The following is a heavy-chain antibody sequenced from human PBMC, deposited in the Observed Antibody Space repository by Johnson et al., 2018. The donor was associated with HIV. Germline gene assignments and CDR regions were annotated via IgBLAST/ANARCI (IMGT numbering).Heavy chain of an antibody. CDR1: GFTFSSYA. J-gene: IGHJ3*02. CDR2: ISGSGGST. D-gene: IGHD2-21*02. V-gene: IGHV3-30*14. CDR3: ARDRRFGDPGAFDI. Sequence: VQLVESGGGVVQPGRSLRLSCAASGFTFSSYAMHWVRQAPGKGLAWVAVISGSGGSTYYADSVQGRFTISRDNSKNTLYLQMNSLRAEDTAVYYCARDRRFGDPGAFDIWGQGTMVTVSS.